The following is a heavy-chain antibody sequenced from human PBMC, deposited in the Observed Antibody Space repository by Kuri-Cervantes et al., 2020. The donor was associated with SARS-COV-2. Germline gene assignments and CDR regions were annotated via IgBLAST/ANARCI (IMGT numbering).Heavy chain of an antibody. CDR1: GYSFTSYW. CDR2: IYPGDSDT. CDR3: ARGYCSGGSCYSEDYFDY. D-gene: IGHD2-15*01. V-gene: IGHV5-51*01. J-gene: IGHJ4*02. Sequence: KVSCKGSGYSFTSYWIGRVRQMPGKGLEWVGIIYPGDSDTRYSPSFQGQVTISADKSISTAYLQWSSLKASDTAMYYCARGYCSGGSCYSEDYFDYWGQGTLVTVSS.